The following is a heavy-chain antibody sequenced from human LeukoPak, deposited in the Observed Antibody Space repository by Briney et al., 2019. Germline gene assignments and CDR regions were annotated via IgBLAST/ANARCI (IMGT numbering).Heavy chain of an antibody. CDR1: GFTFSSYS. Sequence: GGSLRLSCAASGFTFSSYSMNWVRQAPGKGLEWVSYISSSSTIYYADSVKGRFTISRDNAKNSLYLQMNSLRDEDTAVYYCARVGSVVVPAATHYYFDYWGQGTLVTVSS. J-gene: IGHJ4*02. V-gene: IGHV3-48*02. D-gene: IGHD2-2*01. CDR2: ISSSSTI. CDR3: ARVGSVVVPAATHYYFDY.